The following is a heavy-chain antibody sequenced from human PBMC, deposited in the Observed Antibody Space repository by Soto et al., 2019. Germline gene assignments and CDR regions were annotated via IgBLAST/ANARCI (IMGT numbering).Heavy chain of an antibody. V-gene: IGHV4-39*07. D-gene: IGHD2-15*01. CDR2: IYYSGST. CDR3: ASRPRDSMYYFDY. J-gene: IGHJ4*02. CDR1: GDSISDSSYY. Sequence: SETLSLTCSVSGDSISDSSYYWGWIRQPPGKGLEWIGTIYYSGSTYYNPSLKSRVTISVDTSKNQFSLKLSSVTAADTAVYYGASRPRDSMYYFDYWGQGTLVTVSS.